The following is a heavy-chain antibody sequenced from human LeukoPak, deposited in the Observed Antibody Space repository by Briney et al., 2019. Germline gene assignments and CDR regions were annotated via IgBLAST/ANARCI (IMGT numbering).Heavy chain of an antibody. CDR2: MNPNSGNT. CDR3: ARVGPSPYFDY. D-gene: IGHD3/OR15-3a*01. J-gene: IGHJ4*02. Sequence: VASVKVSCKASGYTFTSYDINWVRQATGQGLEWMRWMNPNSGNTGYAQKFQGRVTITRNTSISTAYMELSSLRSEDTAVYYCARVGPSPYFDYWGQGTLVTVSS. V-gene: IGHV1-8*03. CDR1: GYTFTSYD.